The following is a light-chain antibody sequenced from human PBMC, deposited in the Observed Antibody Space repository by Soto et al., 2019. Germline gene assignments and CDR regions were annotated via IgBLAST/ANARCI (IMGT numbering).Light chain of an antibody. CDR2: AAS. CDR3: QKYLSAPPN. Sequence: DIQMTQSPSSLSASVGDRVTITCRASQGISNYLAWYQQKPGKVPKLLIYAASTLQSGVPSRFRGSGSGTDFTLNISSLQPEDVATYYSQKYLSAPPNFGQGTTLEIK. J-gene: IGKJ2*01. V-gene: IGKV1-27*01. CDR1: QGISNY.